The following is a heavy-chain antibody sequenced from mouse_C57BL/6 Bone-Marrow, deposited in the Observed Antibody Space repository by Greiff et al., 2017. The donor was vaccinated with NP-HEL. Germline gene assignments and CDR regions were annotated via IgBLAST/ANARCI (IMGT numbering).Heavy chain of an antibody. CDR3: ARKGSDYAY. CDR2: ISDGGSYT. Sequence: EVQLLESGGGLVKPGGSLKLSCAASGFTFSSYAMSWVRQTPEKRLEWVATISDGGSYTYYPDNVKGRFTISRDNAKNNLYLQMSHLKSEDTAVYYCARKGSDYAYWGQGTLVTVSA. CDR1: GFTFSSYA. J-gene: IGHJ3*01. V-gene: IGHV5-4*01. D-gene: IGHD3-2*02.